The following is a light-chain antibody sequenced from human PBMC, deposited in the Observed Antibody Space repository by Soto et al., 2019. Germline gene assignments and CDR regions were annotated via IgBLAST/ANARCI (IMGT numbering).Light chain of an antibody. CDR3: QHCNSYPEA. CDR2: EAS. V-gene: IGKV1-5*03. Sequence: DIQMTQSPSTQSGSLGAIVTITCRASQSISSCLAWYQQKPGKAPKLLIYEASSLKSGVPSRFSGSGSGTEFTLTISSLQPDDFATYYCQHCNSYPEAFGQGTKVDI. CDR1: QSISSC. J-gene: IGKJ1*01.